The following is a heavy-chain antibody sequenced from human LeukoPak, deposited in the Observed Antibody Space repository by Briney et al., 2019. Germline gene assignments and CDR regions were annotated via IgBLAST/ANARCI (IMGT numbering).Heavy chain of an antibody. Sequence: GGSLRLSCAASGFTFSSYGMHWVRQAPGKGLEWVAVIWYDGSNKYYADSVKGRVTISRDNSKNTLYLQMNSLRAEDTAVYYCAKEGSSWSSSDFDYWGQGTLVTVSS. J-gene: IGHJ4*02. D-gene: IGHD6-13*01. V-gene: IGHV3-33*06. CDR2: IWYDGSNK. CDR3: AKEGSSWSSSDFDY. CDR1: GFTFSSYG.